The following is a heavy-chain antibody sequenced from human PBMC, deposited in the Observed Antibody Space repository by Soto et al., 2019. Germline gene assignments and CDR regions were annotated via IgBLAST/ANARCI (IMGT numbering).Heavy chain of an antibody. CDR2: IYYSGST. D-gene: IGHD4-17*01. J-gene: IGHJ6*02. V-gene: IGHV4-39*01. Sequence: QLQLQESGPGLVKPSETLSLTCTVSGASVTSSTYYWGWIRQPPGKGLEWIGSIYYSGSTYYNPSIRSRVTISVDPSKNQVSLKLTSVTAADTAVYYCANDYGDYKSYYGMDVWGQGTTVTVSS. CDR1: GASVTSSTYY. CDR3: ANDYGDYKSYYGMDV.